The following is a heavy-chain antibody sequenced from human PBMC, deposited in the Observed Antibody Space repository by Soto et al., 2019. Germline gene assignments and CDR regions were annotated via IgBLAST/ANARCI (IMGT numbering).Heavy chain of an antibody. CDR2: ISGSGGST. D-gene: IGHD6-13*01. Sequence: EVQLLESGGGLVQPGGSLRLSCAASGFTFSSYAMSWVRQAPGKGLEWVSAISGSGGSTYYADSVKGRFTISRDNSKNTLYLQMNSLRAEDTAVYYCAKDLESSSWASRLLTDYYYYYGMDVWGQGTTVTVSS. V-gene: IGHV3-23*01. CDR1: GFTFSSYA. CDR3: AKDLESSSWASRLLTDYYYYYGMDV. J-gene: IGHJ6*02.